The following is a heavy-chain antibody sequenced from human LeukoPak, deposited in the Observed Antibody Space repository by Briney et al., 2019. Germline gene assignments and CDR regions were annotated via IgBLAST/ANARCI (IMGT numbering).Heavy chain of an antibody. D-gene: IGHD2-2*01. CDR3: ASVVVPAAPFDP. J-gene: IGHJ5*02. CDR1: GYTFTSYA. CDR2: INAGNGNT. Sequence: GASVKVSCKASGYTFTSYAIHWVRQAPGQRLEWMGWINAGNGNTKYSQKFQGRVTITRDTSASTAYMELSSLRSEDTAVYYCASVVVPAAPFDPWGQGTLVTVSS. V-gene: IGHV1-3*01.